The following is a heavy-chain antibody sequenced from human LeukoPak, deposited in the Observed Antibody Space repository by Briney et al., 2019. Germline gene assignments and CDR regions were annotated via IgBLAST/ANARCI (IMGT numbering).Heavy chain of an antibody. CDR2: IIPIFGTA. D-gene: IGHD3-22*01. Sequence: ASVKVSCKASGGTFSSYAISWVRQAPGQGLEWMGGIIPIFGTANYAQKFQGRVTITADKSTSAAYMELSSLRSEDTAVYYCARDSFYYDSSDPSHFDYWGQGTLVTVSS. CDR1: GGTFSSYA. CDR3: ARDSFYYDSSDPSHFDY. J-gene: IGHJ4*02. V-gene: IGHV1-69*06.